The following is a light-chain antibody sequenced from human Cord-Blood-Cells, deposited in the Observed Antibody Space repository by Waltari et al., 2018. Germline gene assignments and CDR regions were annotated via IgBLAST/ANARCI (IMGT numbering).Light chain of an antibody. V-gene: IGKV3-11*01. Sequence: EIVLTQSPATPSFSSGERTTPPCRASQSVSSYLAWYQQKPGQAPRLLIYDASNRATGIPARFSGSGSGTDFTLTISSLEPEDFAVYYCQQRSNWPYTFGQGTKLEIK. CDR2: DAS. CDR1: QSVSSY. J-gene: IGKJ2*01. CDR3: QQRSNWPYT.